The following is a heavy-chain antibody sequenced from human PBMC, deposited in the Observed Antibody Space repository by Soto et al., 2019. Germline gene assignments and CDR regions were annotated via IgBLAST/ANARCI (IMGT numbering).Heavy chain of an antibody. Sequence: PSETLSLTCSVYGGSFSDYYCSWIRQPPWKGLEWIGEINHSGSTNYNPSLKSRVTISVHTSKNHFSLKLSSVTAAYTAVYYCATARKGSGQDYYYPEGMDVCGKWTTVAVFS. CDR3: ATARKGSGQDYYYPEGMDV. J-gene: IGHJ6*04. CDR1: GGSFSDYY. D-gene: IGHD3-3*01. V-gene: IGHV4-34*01. CDR2: INHSGST.